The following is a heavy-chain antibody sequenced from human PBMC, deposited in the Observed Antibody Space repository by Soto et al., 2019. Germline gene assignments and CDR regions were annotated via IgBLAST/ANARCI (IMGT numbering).Heavy chain of an antibody. V-gene: IGHV4-4*07. CDR2: IYFTGDT. CDR3: AREDYHDGYPYYVDY. J-gene: IGHJ4*02. D-gene: IGHD3-10*01. Sequence: PSETLSLTCTVSGGSINSFYWNWIRQPAGKGLEWIGRIYFTGDTNYTPSLKSRVTISLDTSKNQFSLKLTSLTAADTAVYYCAREDYHDGYPYYVDYWGQGKLVTVSS. CDR1: GGSINSFY.